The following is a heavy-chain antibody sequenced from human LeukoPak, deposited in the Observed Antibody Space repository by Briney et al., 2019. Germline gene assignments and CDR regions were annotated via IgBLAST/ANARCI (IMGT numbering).Heavy chain of an antibody. CDR2: ISAYNGNT. Sequence: GSVKVSCKASGYTFTSYGISWVRQAPGQGLEWMGWISAYNGNTNYAQKLQGRVTMTTDTSTSTAYMELRSLRSDDTAVYYCARDRSRSIMTTFGGVIVPPGNPWGQGTLVTVSS. CDR3: ARDRSRSIMTTFGGVIVPPGNP. J-gene: IGHJ5*02. CDR1: GYTFTSYG. D-gene: IGHD3-16*02. V-gene: IGHV1-18*01.